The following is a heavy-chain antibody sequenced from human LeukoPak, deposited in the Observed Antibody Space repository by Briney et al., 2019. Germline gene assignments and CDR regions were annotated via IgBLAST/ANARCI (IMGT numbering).Heavy chain of an antibody. CDR2: IYYSGST. J-gene: IGHJ5*02. CDR1: GGSISSYY. Sequence: SETLSLTCTVSGGSISSYYWSWIRQPPGKGLEWIGYIYYSGSTNYNPSLKSRVTISVDTSKNQFSLKLSSVTAADTAVYYCASQPLGYCSSTSCPNWFDPWGQGTLVTVSS. D-gene: IGHD2-2*03. CDR3: ASQPLGYCSSTSCPNWFDP. V-gene: IGHV4-59*01.